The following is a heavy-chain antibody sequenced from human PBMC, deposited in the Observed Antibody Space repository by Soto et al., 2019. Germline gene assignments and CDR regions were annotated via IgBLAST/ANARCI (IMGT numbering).Heavy chain of an antibody. J-gene: IGHJ4*02. D-gene: IGHD1-26*01. Sequence: ASVKVSCKASGYSFTGYYMHWVRQAPGQGLEWMGRISPNSGGTNYAQKFQGRVTMTTDTSISTACMEVSRLRSDDTAVYYCARRKWELRVPIDYWGQGTLVTVSS. CDR3: ARRKWELRVPIDY. CDR2: ISPNSGGT. CDR1: GYSFTGYY. V-gene: IGHV1-2*02.